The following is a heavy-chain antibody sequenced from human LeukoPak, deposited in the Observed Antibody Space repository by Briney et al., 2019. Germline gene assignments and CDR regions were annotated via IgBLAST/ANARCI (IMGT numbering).Heavy chain of an antibody. Sequence: SVKVCCKASGGTFSSYTISWVRQAPGQGLEWMGRIIPILGIANYAQKFQGRVTITADKSTSTAYMELSSLRSEDTAVYYCARDRTDSGYDYYYYYGMDVWGQGTTVTVSS. CDR1: GGTFSSYT. CDR2: IIPILGIA. V-gene: IGHV1-69*04. J-gene: IGHJ6*02. CDR3: ARDRTDSGYDYYYYYGMDV. D-gene: IGHD5-12*01.